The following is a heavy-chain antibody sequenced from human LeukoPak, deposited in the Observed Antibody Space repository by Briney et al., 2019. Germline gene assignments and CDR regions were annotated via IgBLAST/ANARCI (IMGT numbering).Heavy chain of an antibody. D-gene: IGHD6-19*01. V-gene: IGHV1-3*01. J-gene: IGHJ4*02. Sequence: ASVKVSCKASGYTFTNYAMHWVREAPGQRLEWMGCINAGNGNTKYSQKFQGRVTITRDTSASTAYMELSSLRSADTAVYFCARGRYSSGWYAIDYWGQGTLVTVSS. CDR3: ARGRYSSGWYAIDY. CDR2: INAGNGNT. CDR1: GYTFTNYA.